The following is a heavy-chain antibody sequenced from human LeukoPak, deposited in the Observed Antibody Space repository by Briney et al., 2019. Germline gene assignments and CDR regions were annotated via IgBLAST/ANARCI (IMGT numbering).Heavy chain of an antibody. CDR1: GGSISSSSYY. V-gene: IGHV4-39*07. D-gene: IGHD3-10*01. CDR3: AREDPGRGNWFDP. Sequence: SETLSLTCTVSGGSISSSSYYWGWIRQPPGKGLEWIGSIYYSGSTYYNPSLKSRVTISVDTSKNQFSLKVSSVTAADTAVYYCAREDPGRGNWFDPWGQGTLVTVSS. CDR2: IYYSGST. J-gene: IGHJ5*02.